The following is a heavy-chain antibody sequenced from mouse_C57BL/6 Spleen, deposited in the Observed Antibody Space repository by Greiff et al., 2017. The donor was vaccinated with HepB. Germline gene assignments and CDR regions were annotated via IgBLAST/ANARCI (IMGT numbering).Heavy chain of an antibody. V-gene: IGHV2-2*01. CDR1: GFSFTSYG. Sequence: QVQLKESGPGLVQPSQSLSITCTVSGFSFTSYGVHWVRQSPGKGLEWLGVIWSGGSTDYNAAFISRLSISKDNSKSQVFFKMNSLQADDTTKYYCAEGDYYGSSYAMDYWGQGTTVTVSS. CDR2: IWSGGST. CDR3: AEGDYYGSSYAMDY. J-gene: IGHJ4*01. D-gene: IGHD1-1*01.